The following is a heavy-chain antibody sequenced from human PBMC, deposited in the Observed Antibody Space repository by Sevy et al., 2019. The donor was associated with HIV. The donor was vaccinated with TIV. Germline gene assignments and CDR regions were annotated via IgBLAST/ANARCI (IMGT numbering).Heavy chain of an antibody. CDR2: IYYSGST. J-gene: IGHJ6*02. Sequence: SETLSLTCTVSGGSISSYYWSWIRQPPGKGLEWIGYIYYSGSTNYNPSLKSRVTISVDTSKNQFSLKLSSVTAAETAVYYCARDRGGSKSTPHYYYYYGMDVWGQGTTVTVSS. D-gene: IGHD4-4*01. CDR3: ARDRGGSKSTPHYYYYYGMDV. CDR1: GGSISSYY. V-gene: IGHV4-59*01.